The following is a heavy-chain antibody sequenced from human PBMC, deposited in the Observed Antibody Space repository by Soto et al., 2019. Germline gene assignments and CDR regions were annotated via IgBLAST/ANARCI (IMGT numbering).Heavy chain of an antibody. Sequence: GGSLRLSCAASGFTFSSYAMSWVRQAPGKGLEWVSAISGSGGSTYYADSVNGRFTISRDNAKNTLYLQMNSLRVEDTAVYYCARMTSMNPFDYWGQGTLVTVSS. CDR1: GFTFSSYA. V-gene: IGHV3-23*01. J-gene: IGHJ4*02. CDR2: ISGSGGST. CDR3: ARMTSMNPFDY. D-gene: IGHD2-21*02.